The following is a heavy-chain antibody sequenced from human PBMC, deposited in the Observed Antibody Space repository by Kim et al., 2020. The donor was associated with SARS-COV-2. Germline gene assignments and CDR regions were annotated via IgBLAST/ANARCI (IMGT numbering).Heavy chain of an antibody. CDR3: TKDMDASGITADGCLQH. J-gene: IGHJ1*01. V-gene: IGHV3-9*01. D-gene: IGHD3-10*01. CDR2: ITWNGRDL. Sequence: GGSLRLSCAASGFAFDDYAMHWVRQSPGKGLEWVSGITWNGRDLGYADSVRGRFIISRDNAKNSLSLEMNSLQPEDTAFYYCTKDMDASGITADGCLQHWGQGTLVTVS. CDR1: GFAFDDYA.